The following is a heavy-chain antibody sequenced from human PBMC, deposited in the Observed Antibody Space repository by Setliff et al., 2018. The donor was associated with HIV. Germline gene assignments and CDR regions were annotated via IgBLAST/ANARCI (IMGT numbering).Heavy chain of an antibody. D-gene: IGHD6-19*01. Sequence: ASVKVSCKASGYTFTGYYMHWVRQAPGQGLEWMGRINPNSGGTNYAQKFQGRVTMTRDTSISTAYMELSRLRSDDTAVYYCARDGDSSGWPYNWFDPRGQGTPVTVSS. V-gene: IGHV1-2*06. J-gene: IGHJ5*02. CDR2: INPNSGGT. CDR1: GYTFTGYY. CDR3: ARDGDSSGWPYNWFDP.